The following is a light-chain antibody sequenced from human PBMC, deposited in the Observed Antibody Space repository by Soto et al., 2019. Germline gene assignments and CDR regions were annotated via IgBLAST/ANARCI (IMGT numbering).Light chain of an antibody. CDR3: QQADSVLIT. CDR2: AAF. Sequence: DIQMTQSPSSVSASVGDRVTISCRASEDINSRLAWYQQKQGNAPTLLIYAAFILQSGVPSRFRFYGSGQGVTLPISSLQPEDFDTFYCQQADSVLITVGQGTRLDIK. CDR1: EDINSR. J-gene: IGKJ5*01. V-gene: IGKV1-12*01.